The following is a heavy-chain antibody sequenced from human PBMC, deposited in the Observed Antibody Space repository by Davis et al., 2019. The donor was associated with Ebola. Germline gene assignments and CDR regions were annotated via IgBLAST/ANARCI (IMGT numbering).Heavy chain of an antibody. CDR3: ARDDYYYGMDV. Sequence: PGGSLRLSCAASGFTFSYAWMSWVRQAPGKGLEWVANIKQDGSEKYYVDSVKGRFTISRDNAKNSLYLQMNSLRAEETAVYYCARDDYYYGMDVWGKGTTVTVSS. CDR1: GFTFSYAW. V-gene: IGHV3-7*01. J-gene: IGHJ6*04. CDR2: IKQDGSEK.